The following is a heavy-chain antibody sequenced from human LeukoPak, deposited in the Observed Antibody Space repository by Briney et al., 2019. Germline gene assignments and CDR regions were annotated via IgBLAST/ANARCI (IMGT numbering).Heavy chain of an antibody. CDR1: GFTFSSYT. D-gene: IGHD1-26*01. V-gene: IGHV3-53*01. Sequence: GGSLRLSCAASGFTFSSYTMNWVRQAPGKGLEWVSVIYSGGNTYYADSVKGRFTISRDNSKNTLYLQMNSLRGEDTAVYYCARGSASVGDLDYWGQGTLVTVSS. CDR2: IYSGGNT. CDR3: ARGSASVGDLDY. J-gene: IGHJ4*02.